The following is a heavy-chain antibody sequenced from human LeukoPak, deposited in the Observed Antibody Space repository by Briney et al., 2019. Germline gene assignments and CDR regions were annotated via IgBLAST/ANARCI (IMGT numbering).Heavy chain of an antibody. D-gene: IGHD5-24*01. Sequence: ASVKVSCKASGGTFSSFPISWVRQAPGQGLEWMGGIIPIFGTANYAQKFQGRVTITADESTSTAYMELSSLRSEDTAVYYCARVGNRDGYSFDYWGQGTLVTVSS. CDR3: ARVGNRDGYSFDY. CDR2: IIPIFGTA. V-gene: IGHV1-69*13. CDR1: GGTFSSFP. J-gene: IGHJ4*02.